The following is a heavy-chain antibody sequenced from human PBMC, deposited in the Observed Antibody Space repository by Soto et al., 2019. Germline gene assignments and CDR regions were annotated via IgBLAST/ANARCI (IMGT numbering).Heavy chain of an antibody. Sequence: PGESLKISCKGSGYRFAGYWLNWVRQKPGKGLEWMGRIDPSDSQTYYSPSFRGHVTISATKSITTVFLQWSSLRASDTAMYYCARQIYDSDTGPNFQYYFDSWGQGTPVTVSS. V-gene: IGHV5-10-1*01. CDR1: GYRFAGYW. CDR3: ARQIYDSDTGPNFQYYFDS. J-gene: IGHJ4*02. D-gene: IGHD3-22*01. CDR2: IDPSDSQT.